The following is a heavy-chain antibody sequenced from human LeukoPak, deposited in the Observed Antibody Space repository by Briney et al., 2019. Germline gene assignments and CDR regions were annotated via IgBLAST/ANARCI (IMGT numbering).Heavy chain of an antibody. D-gene: IGHD6-25*01. V-gene: IGHV3-33*06. CDR3: AKAARLGPSHFDY. Sequence: GGSLSFSGAASGFTLTTYGMPWVRQAPGKGLEGVAVIWFDGNNKFYADSVKGRFTVSRDNSKNTLYLHMNSLRGEDTAVYYCAKAARLGPSHFDYWGRGTLVTVSS. J-gene: IGHJ4*02. CDR2: IWFDGNNK. CDR1: GFTLTTYG.